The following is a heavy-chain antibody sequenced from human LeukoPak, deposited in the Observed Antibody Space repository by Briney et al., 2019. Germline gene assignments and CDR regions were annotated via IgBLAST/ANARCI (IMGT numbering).Heavy chain of an antibody. Sequence: ASVKVSCKASGYTFTGYYMHWVRQAPGQGLEWMGWINPNSGGTNYAQKFQGRITMTRDTSISTAYMELSRLRSDDTAVYYCARDLIDDSSGYPLDYWGQGTLVTVSS. CDR3: ARDLIDDSSGYPLDY. J-gene: IGHJ4*02. V-gene: IGHV1-2*02. CDR2: INPNSGGT. D-gene: IGHD3-22*01. CDR1: GYTFTGYY.